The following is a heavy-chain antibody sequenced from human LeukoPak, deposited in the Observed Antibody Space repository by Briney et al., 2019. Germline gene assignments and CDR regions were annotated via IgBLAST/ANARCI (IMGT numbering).Heavy chain of an antibody. J-gene: IGHJ4*02. CDR1: GGSLSSGGYY. D-gene: IGHD5-12*01. Sequence: SETLSLTCTVSGGSLSSGGYYWSWIRQPPGKGLEWIGYIYHSGNTYYNPSLKSRVTISVDRSKNQFSLKLSSVTAADTAVYYCARVDRASDIVAHLDYWGQGTLVTVSS. V-gene: IGHV4-30-2*01. CDR2: IYHSGNT. CDR3: ARVDRASDIVAHLDY.